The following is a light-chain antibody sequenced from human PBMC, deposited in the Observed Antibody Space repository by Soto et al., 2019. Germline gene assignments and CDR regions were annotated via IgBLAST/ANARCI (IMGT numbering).Light chain of an antibody. V-gene: IGLV1-44*01. Sequence: QSGLTQPPSASGAPGQGVTISCSGDTSNIGDNPVNWFQQFPGTAPTLLIYSNDQRPSGVPDRFSGSKSGTSASLAISGLRSEDEADYYCAAWDDGLEGVLFGGGTKLTVL. J-gene: IGLJ3*02. CDR2: SND. CDR1: TSNIGDNP. CDR3: AAWDDGLEGVL.